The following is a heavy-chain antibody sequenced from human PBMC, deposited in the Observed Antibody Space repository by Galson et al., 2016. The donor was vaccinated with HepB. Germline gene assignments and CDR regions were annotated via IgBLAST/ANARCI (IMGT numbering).Heavy chain of an antibody. V-gene: IGHV1-2*02. D-gene: IGHD6-19*01. CDR2: INPNSGGT. CDR3: ARVEGGSGWPTSNADF. J-gene: IGHJ4*02. Sequence: SVKVSCKASGYTFTGYYMHWVRQAPGQGLEWMGWINPNSGGTRYAQKFQGRVTMTRDTSISTAYMELSRLRSDDTAVYYCARVEGGSGWPTSNADFWGQGTLVTVSS. CDR1: GYTFTGYY.